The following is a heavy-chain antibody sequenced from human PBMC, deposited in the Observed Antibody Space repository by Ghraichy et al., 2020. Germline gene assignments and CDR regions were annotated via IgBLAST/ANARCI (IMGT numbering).Heavy chain of an antibody. D-gene: IGHD3-22*01. Sequence: SETLSLTCTVSGGSISSSSYYWGWIRQPPGKGLEWIGSIYYSGSTYYNPSLKSRVTISVDTSKNQFSLKLSSVTAADTAVYYCARLGGDSGGYYPYYFDYWGQGTLVTVSS. CDR1: GGSISSSSYY. CDR3: ARLGGDSGGYYPYYFDY. CDR2: IYYSGST. J-gene: IGHJ4*02. V-gene: IGHV4-39*01.